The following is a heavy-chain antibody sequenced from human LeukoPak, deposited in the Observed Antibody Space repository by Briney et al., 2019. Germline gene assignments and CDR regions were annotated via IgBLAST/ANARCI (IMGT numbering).Heavy chain of an antibody. D-gene: IGHD6-13*01. CDR1: GFTFSDYY. Sequence: KTGGSLRLSCAASGFTFSDYYMSWIRQAPGKGLEWVSYISSSGSTIYYADSVKGRFTISRDNAKNSLYLQMNSLRAEDTAVYYCARADSSSWYVASRINWFDPWGQGTLVTVSS. J-gene: IGHJ5*02. CDR3: ARADSSSWYVASRINWFDP. CDR2: ISSSGSTI. V-gene: IGHV3-11*01.